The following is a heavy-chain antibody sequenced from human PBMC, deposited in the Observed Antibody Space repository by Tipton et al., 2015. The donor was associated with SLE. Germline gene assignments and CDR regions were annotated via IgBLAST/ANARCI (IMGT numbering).Heavy chain of an antibody. Sequence: TLSLTCTVSGYSISSGYYWGWIRQPPGKGLEWIGSIHYSGGTYYNPSLKSRGTISVDTPKNQFSLKLTSVTAADTAVYYCVSLDFWSGYWGFQHWGQGTLVTVSS. CDR3: VSLDFWSGYWGFQH. D-gene: IGHD3-3*01. J-gene: IGHJ1*01. V-gene: IGHV4-38-2*02. CDR1: GYSISSGYY. CDR2: IHYSGGT.